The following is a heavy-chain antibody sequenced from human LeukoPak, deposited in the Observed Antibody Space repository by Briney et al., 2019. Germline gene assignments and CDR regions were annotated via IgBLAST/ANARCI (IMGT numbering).Heavy chain of an antibody. D-gene: IGHD7-27*01. CDR3: AREGRTGDLAFDI. CDR1: GGSISSGGYY. J-gene: IGHJ3*02. Sequence: TLSLTCTVSGGSISSGGYYWSWIRQHPGTGLEWIGYIYYSGSTYYNPSLKSRVTISVDTSKNQFSLKLSSVTAADTAVYYCAREGRTGDLAFDIWGQGTMVTVSS. CDR2: IYYSGST. V-gene: IGHV4-31*03.